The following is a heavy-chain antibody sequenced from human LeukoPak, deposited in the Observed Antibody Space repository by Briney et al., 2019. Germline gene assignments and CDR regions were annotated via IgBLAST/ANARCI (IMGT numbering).Heavy chain of an antibody. CDR3: ARQVTSAAGTNRFDP. J-gene: IGHJ5*02. Sequence: SETLSLTCTVSGGSISSSYWSWIRQPPGKGLEWIGYIYYSGSSHYNPSLKSRVTISVDTSKNQFSLKLSSVTAADTAVYYCARQVTSAAGTNRFDPWGQGTLVTVCS. CDR1: GGSISSSY. CDR2: IYYSGSS. D-gene: IGHD6-13*01. V-gene: IGHV4-59*08.